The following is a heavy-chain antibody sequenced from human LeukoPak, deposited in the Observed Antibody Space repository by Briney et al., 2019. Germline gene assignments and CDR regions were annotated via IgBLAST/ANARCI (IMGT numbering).Heavy chain of an antibody. CDR2: INPDGGGT. Sequence: GASVKVSCKASGYTFTGYYMHWLRQAPGQGLEWMGWINPDGGGTRYPQNFQGRVTMTRDTSITTAYMELYSLRSDDTAVYFCAADSVVVRNSMNAFDIWGQGTMVTVSS. D-gene: IGHD2-15*01. CDR3: AADSVVVRNSMNAFDI. V-gene: IGHV1-2*02. J-gene: IGHJ3*02. CDR1: GYTFTGYY.